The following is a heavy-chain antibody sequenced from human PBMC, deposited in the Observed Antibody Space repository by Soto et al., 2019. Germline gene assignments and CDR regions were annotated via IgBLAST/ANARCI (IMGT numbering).Heavy chain of an antibody. V-gene: IGHV3-30*09. Sequence: PGGSLRLSCLASGFIFRSYAMHWVRQAPGKGLEWVAVITYDGANGYYADSVRGRFAISRDNSKSTLFLQMNSLRPEDTAVYYCARPQGARDYYFDYWGQGTLVTVSS. J-gene: IGHJ4*02. D-gene: IGHD1-26*01. CDR1: GFIFRSYA. CDR3: ARPQGARDYYFDY. CDR2: ITYDGANG.